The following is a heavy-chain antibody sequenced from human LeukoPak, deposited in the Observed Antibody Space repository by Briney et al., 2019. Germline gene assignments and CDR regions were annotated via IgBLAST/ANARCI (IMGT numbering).Heavy chain of an antibody. D-gene: IGHD3-10*01. CDR1: GGSISSGSYY. Sequence: SQTLSLTCTVSGGSISSGSYYWSWIRQPAGKGLEWIGRIYTSGSTNYNPSLKSRVTISVDTSKNQFSLKLSSVTAADTAVYYCARGAVYYYGSGSYLGDWGQGTLVTVSS. CDR3: ARGAVYYYGSGSYLGD. CDR2: IYTSGST. J-gene: IGHJ4*02. V-gene: IGHV4-61*02.